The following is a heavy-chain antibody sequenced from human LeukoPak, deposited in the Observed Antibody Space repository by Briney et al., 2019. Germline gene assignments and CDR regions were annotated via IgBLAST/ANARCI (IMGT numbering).Heavy chain of an antibody. CDR3: AKDPGHNWNYWFDP. CDR1: GFTFSDYA. CDR2: ITGGGGSI. Sequence: QPGGSLRLSCAASGFTFSDYAMSWVRQAPGKGLEWVSAITGGGGSIYYADSVKGRVTISRDNSKDTLYLQMNSLRAEDTAVYYCAKDPGHNWNYWFDPWGQGTLVTVSS. J-gene: IGHJ5*02. V-gene: IGHV3-23*01. D-gene: IGHD1-7*01.